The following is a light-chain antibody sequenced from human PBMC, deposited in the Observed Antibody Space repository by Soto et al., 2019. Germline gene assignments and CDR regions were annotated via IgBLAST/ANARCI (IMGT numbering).Light chain of an antibody. CDR1: QSISSY. J-gene: IGKJ5*01. Sequence: DIQMTQSPSSLSASVGDRVTITCRASQSISSYLNWYQQKPGKAPKLLIYAASSLQSGVPSRFSGGGSGTDFTLTISSLQPEDFATYYCQHSYSTPPITFGQGTRLEIK. CDR3: QHSYSTPPIT. CDR2: AAS. V-gene: IGKV1-39*01.